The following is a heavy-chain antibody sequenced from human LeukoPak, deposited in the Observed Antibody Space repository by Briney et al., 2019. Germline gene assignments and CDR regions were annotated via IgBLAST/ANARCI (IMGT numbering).Heavy chain of an antibody. CDR2: IYYSGST. V-gene: IGHV4-39*01. Sequence: SETLSLTCTVSGGSISSSSYYWGWIRQPPGKGLEGIGSIYYSGSTYYNPSLKSRVTISVDTSKNQFSLKLSSVTAADTAVYYCARQKSRDIVVVVAARGYNWFDPWGQGTLVTVSS. CDR1: GGSISSSSYY. CDR3: ARQKSRDIVVVVAARGYNWFDP. J-gene: IGHJ5*02. D-gene: IGHD2-15*01.